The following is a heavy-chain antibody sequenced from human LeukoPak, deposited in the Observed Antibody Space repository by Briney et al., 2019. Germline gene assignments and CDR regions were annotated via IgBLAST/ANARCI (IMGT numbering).Heavy chain of an antibody. CDR2: ISQGGSVQ. CDR3: ARVEYSGWNLEY. J-gene: IGHJ4*02. Sequence: GGSLRLSCAASGFTFSSYAMSWVRQAPGKGLEWVANISQGGSVQYYMDSVKGRFTISRDDAKNSLYVQMDSLRDEDTAVYCARVEYSGWNLEYWGQGTLVTVSS. CDR1: GFTFSSYA. V-gene: IGHV3-7*01. D-gene: IGHD5-12*01.